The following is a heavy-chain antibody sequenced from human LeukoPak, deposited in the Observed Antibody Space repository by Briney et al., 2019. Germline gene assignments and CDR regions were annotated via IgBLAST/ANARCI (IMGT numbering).Heavy chain of an antibody. Sequence: GGSLRLSCAASGFTFSSYAMSWVRQTPGKGLEWVSTISGSGASTYYADSVKGQFTVSRDNSKNTLHLQMKSLRAADTAVYYCAQIPFRSGDYHFDYWGQGTLLTVSS. D-gene: IGHD3-3*01. V-gene: IGHV3-23*01. CDR1: GFTFSSYA. J-gene: IGHJ4*02. CDR2: ISGSGAST. CDR3: AQIPFRSGDYHFDY.